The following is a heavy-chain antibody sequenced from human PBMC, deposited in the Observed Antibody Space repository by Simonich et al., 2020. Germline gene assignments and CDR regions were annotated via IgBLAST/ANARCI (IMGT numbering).Heavy chain of an antibody. J-gene: IGHJ3*02. CDR2: ISYDGSNK. D-gene: IGHD7-27*01. CDR3: AREDLTGDAFDI. V-gene: IGHV3-30*07. CDR1: GFTFSSYA. Sequence: QVQLVESGGGVVQPGRSLRLSWAASGFTFSSYAMHWVRQAPGKGLEGVAVISYDGSNKYYADSVKGRFTISRDNSKNTLYLQMNSLRAEDTAVYYCAREDLTGDAFDIWGQGTMVTVSS.